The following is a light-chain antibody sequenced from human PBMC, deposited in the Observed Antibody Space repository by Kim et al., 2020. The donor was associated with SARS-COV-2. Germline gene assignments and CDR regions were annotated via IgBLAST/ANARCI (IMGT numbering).Light chain of an antibody. V-gene: IGLV2-14*01. CDR3: SSYTTSSSVV. Sequence: ASVAGSPGQSITISCTGYNYVSWYQQHPGKAPQRMIYDVTKRPSGVSNRFSGSKSGNTASLTISGLQAEDEADYYCSSYTTSSSVVFGGGTQLTVL. J-gene: IGLJ2*01. CDR1: NY. CDR2: DVT.